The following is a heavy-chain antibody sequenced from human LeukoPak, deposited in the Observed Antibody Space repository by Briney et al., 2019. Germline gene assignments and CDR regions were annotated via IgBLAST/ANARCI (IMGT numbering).Heavy chain of an antibody. J-gene: IGHJ4*02. CDR2: IIPIFGTA. D-gene: IGHD1-14*01. CDR1: GGTFSSYA. Sequence: SVKVSCKASGGTFSSYAISWVRQAPGQGLEWMGGIIPIFGTANYAQKLKSRVTMTTDTSTSTAYMELRSLRSDDTAVYYCARGPSGMFDYWGQGTLVTVSS. CDR3: ARGPSGMFDY. V-gene: IGHV1-69*05.